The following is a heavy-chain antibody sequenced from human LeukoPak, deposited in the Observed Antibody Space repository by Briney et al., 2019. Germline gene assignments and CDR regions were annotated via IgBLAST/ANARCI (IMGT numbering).Heavy chain of an antibody. J-gene: IGHJ6*02. CDR1: GFTFSSYA. V-gene: IGHV3-30-3*01. CDR3: ARDPIVVVVAANRYYGMDV. D-gene: IGHD2-15*01. CDR2: ISYDGSNK. Sequence: GGSLRLSCAASGFTFSSYAMHWVRQAPGKGLEWVAVISYDGSNKYYADSVKGRFTISRDNSKNTLYLQMNSLRAEDTAVYYCARDPIVVVVAANRYYGMDVWGQGTTVTVSS.